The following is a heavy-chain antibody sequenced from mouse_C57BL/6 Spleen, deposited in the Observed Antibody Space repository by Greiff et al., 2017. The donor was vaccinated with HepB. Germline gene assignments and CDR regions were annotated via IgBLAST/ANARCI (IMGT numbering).Heavy chain of an antibody. CDR3: AIRGYHYAMDY. CDR2: INPGSGGT. V-gene: IGHV1-54*01. D-gene: IGHD1-1*01. CDR1: GYAFTNYL. Sequence: VQLQQSGAELVRPGTSVKVSCKASGYAFTNYLIEWVKQRPGQGLEWIGVINPGSGGTNYNEKFKGKATLTAVKSSSTAYMQLSSLTSEDSAVYFCAIRGYHYAMDYWGQGTSVTVSS. J-gene: IGHJ4*01.